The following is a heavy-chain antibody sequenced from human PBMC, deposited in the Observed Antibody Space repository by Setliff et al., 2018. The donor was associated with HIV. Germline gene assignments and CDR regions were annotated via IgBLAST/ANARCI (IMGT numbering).Heavy chain of an antibody. Sequence: ASVKVSCKASGYSFVNYHIIWVRQAPGQGLEWVGSISASSVNTNFTQGGVTMTTDTSTRTAYMELRSLRSDDTAVYYCARVPVSSYYHYMDVWGKGTTVTVSS. V-gene: IGHV1-18*01. CDR1: GYSFVNYH. J-gene: IGHJ6*03. CDR2: ISASSVNT. CDR3: ARVPVSSYYHYMDV. D-gene: IGHD6-13*01.